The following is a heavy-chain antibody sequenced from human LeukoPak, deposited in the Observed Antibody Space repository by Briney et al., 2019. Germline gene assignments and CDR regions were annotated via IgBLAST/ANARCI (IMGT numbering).Heavy chain of an antibody. V-gene: IGHV3-23*01. D-gene: IGHD3-10*01. Sequence: GGSLRLSCAASGFSFSSHGMSWVRHPPGKGMDLVSGIIGGSGGTYYADSVKGRFTSSRDNAKNTLYLQMNSLRAEDTAVYYCENRWFGDRWGQGTVVTVSS. CDR2: IIGGSGGT. CDR3: ENRWFGDR. J-gene: IGHJ5*02. CDR1: GFSFSSHG.